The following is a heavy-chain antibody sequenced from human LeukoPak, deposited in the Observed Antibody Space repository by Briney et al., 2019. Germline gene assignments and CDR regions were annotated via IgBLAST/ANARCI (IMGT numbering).Heavy chain of an antibody. CDR2: VKEDGTTK. Sequence: PGGSLRLSCAASGFSVTNYWMSWVRQAPGKGLEWVANVKEDGTTKQYVDSVKGRFTISRANAKNSLYLQMDSLRAEDTAVYYCVSQEVVPHWGQGTLVSVSS. CDR1: GFSVTNYW. D-gene: IGHD2-15*01. CDR3: VSQEVVPH. V-gene: IGHV3-7*01. J-gene: IGHJ4*02.